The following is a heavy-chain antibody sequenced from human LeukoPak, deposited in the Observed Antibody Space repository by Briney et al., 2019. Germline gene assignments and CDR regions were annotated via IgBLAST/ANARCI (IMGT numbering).Heavy chain of an antibody. Sequence: PGGSLRLSCAASGFTFSSYDMNWVRQAPGKGLEWVSFISGSGSTVNYADSVKGRFAISRDNAKNSLYLQINSLRAEDTAVYYCAELGITMIGGVWGKGTTVTISS. CDR2: ISGSGSTV. V-gene: IGHV3-48*03. J-gene: IGHJ6*04. D-gene: IGHD3-10*02. CDR1: GFTFSSYD. CDR3: AELGITMIGGV.